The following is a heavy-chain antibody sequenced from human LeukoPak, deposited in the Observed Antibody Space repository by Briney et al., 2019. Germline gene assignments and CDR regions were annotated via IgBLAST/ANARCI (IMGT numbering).Heavy chain of an antibody. D-gene: IGHD3-10*01. J-gene: IGHJ4*02. Sequence: GRSLRLSCSASGFTFSNYAMHWVRQAPGKGLEWVAVIWFDGSNKYYADSVRGRFTISRDNSKNTLYLQMNSLRAEDTAVYYCAKEFNYYGSGSYYNECDHWGQGTLVTVSS. V-gene: IGHV3-33*06. CDR3: AKEFNYYGSGSYYNECDH. CDR1: GFTFSNYA. CDR2: IWFDGSNK.